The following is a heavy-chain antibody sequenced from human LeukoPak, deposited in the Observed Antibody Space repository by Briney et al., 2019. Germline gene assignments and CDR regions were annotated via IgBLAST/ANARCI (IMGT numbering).Heavy chain of an antibody. J-gene: IGHJ4*02. CDR2: IIPILGIA. D-gene: IGHD2-15*01. V-gene: IGHV1-69*04. CDR3: ARDGCSGGSCFDY. Sequence: SVKASCKASGGTFSSYAISWVRQAPGQGLEWMGRIIPILGIANYAQKFQGRVTITADKSTSTAYMELSSLRSEDTAVYYCARDGCSGGSCFDYWGQGTLVTVSS. CDR1: GGTFSSYA.